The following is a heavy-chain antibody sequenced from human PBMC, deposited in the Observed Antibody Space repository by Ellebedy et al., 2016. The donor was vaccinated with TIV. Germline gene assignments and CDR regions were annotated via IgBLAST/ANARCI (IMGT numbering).Heavy chain of an antibody. Sequence: MPSETLSLTCTVSGGSITSHYCSWIRQAPGKGLEWIGYISYSGFTNYNPSLTSRVSISVDTSKNQFFLKMNSVTAADTAVYYCARGTSGWTLGAFHNWGQGTQVTVSS. D-gene: IGHD6-25*01. V-gene: IGHV4-59*08. CDR1: GGSITSHY. CDR2: ISYSGFT. J-gene: IGHJ4*02. CDR3: ARGTSGWTLGAFHN.